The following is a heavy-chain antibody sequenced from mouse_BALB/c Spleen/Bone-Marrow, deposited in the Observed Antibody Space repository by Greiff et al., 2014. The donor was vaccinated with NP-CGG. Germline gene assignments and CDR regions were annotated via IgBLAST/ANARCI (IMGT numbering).Heavy chain of an antibody. J-gene: IGHJ4*01. V-gene: IGHV1-67*01. Sequence: VQLQQSGPELVSPGVSVKISCKAFGYTFTDYAIHWVKQSHSKSLEWIGIISTYSANTNYNQKFKGKATTTVDKSSSTAYMELARLTFEDSAIYFCARDISGYVRAMDYWGQGTSVTVSS. CDR1: GYTFTDYA. CDR2: ISTYSANT. D-gene: IGHD3-2*01. CDR3: ARDISGYVRAMDY.